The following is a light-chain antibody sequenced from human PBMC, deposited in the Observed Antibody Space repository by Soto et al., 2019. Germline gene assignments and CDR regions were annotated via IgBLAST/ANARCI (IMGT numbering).Light chain of an antibody. CDR2: EVT. J-gene: IGLJ1*01. CDR1: ISDVGTYNY. CDR3: SSYTGSSTLYV. Sequence: QSVLTQPASVSGSPGQSITISCTGTISDVGTYNYVSWYQQHPGKAPKVMIYEVTYRPSGVSNRFSGSKSGNTASLTISGLQAEDEAEYYCSSYTGSSTLYVFGTGTKVTVL. V-gene: IGLV2-14*01.